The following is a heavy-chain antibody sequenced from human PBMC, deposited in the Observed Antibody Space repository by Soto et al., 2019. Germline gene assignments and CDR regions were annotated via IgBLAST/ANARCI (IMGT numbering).Heavy chain of an antibody. Sequence: QVQLVQSGAEVRNPGASVKLSCKASGYTFNMYYMHWVRQAPGQGLEWMGVINPNGDTTTYAQRFQGRLTMTRDTSTRTVYMALTSLRSEDTAVDYCAREGAAAARMFDNWGQGTLVTVSS. D-gene: IGHD6-13*01. J-gene: IGHJ4*02. V-gene: IGHV1-46*02. CDR3: AREGAAAARMFDN. CDR2: INPNGDTT. CDR1: GYTFNMYY.